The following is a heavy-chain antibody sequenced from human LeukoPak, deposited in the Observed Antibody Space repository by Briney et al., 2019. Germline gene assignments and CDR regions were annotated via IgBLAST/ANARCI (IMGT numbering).Heavy chain of an antibody. J-gene: IGHJ4*02. V-gene: IGHV1-2*02. D-gene: IGHD6-6*01. CDR1: GYTFTGYY. CDR3: ARASSAARPGSSFDY. CDR2: INPNSGGT. Sequence: ASVKVSCKASGYTFTGYYMQWVRQAPGQGLEWMGWINPNSGGTNYAREFQGRVTMTRDTSISTAYMELGRLRSDDTAVYYCARASSAARPGSSFDYWGQGTLVTVSS.